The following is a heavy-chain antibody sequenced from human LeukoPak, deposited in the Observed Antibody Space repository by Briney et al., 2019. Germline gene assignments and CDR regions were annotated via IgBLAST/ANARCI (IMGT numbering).Heavy chain of an antibody. CDR3: ARSDYELVHDY. J-gene: IGHJ4*02. V-gene: IGHV3-11*01. Sequence: GGSLRLSCAASGFTFSDYYMSWIRQAPGKGLEWVSYISSSGSTIHYADSVKGRFTISRDNAKNSLYLQMNSLRAEDTAVYYCARSDYELVHDYWGQGTLVTVSS. CDR2: ISSSGSTI. CDR1: GFTFSDYY. D-gene: IGHD6-6*01.